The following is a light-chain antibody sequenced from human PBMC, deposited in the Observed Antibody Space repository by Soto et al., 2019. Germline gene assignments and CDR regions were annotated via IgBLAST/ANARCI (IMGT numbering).Light chain of an antibody. Sequence: EIVMTQSPATLSVSPGDRATLSCRASQSVTSNLAWYQQKPGQAPRLLIYGASTRATGIPDRFSGSGSGTDFTLTISRLEPEDFAVYYCQQYGSSPQTFGQGTKVDNK. CDR2: GAS. J-gene: IGKJ1*01. CDR1: QSVTSN. CDR3: QQYGSSPQT. V-gene: IGKV3-20*01.